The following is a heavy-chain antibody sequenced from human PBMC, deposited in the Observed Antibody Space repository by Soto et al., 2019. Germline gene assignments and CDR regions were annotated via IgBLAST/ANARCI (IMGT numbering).Heavy chain of an antibody. D-gene: IGHD3-22*01. V-gene: IGHV5-10-1*01. CDR2: IDPSDSYT. Sequence: PGESLKISCQGSGYMFTNYWISWVRQMPGKGLEWMGRIDPSDSYTNYSPSFQGHVTISADKSISTAYLQWSSLKASDTAMYYCARHMIVVATGAAFDIWGQGTMVTVSS. CDR3: ARHMIVVATGAAFDI. J-gene: IGHJ3*02. CDR1: GYMFTNYW.